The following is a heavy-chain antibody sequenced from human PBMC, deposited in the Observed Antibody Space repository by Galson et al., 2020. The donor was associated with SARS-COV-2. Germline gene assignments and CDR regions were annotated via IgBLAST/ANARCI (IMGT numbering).Heavy chain of an antibody. V-gene: IGHV3-30*18. CDR2: ISKDGDKT. CDR3: AKEYYYGSGHPQY. CDR1: GFTFSSFG. Sequence: GGSLRLSCEASGFTFSSFGMHWVRQPPGKGLEWVALISKDGDKTFYEDYLKGRFTISRDNSENTLYLQMNSLRAEDTGIYYCAKEYYYGSGHPQYWGRGIQVTVSS. J-gene: IGHJ4*02. D-gene: IGHD3-10*01.